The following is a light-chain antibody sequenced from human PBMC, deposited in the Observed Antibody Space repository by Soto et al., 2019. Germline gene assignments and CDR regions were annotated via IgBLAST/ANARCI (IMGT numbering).Light chain of an antibody. J-gene: IGKJ5*01. Sequence: EIGLTHSPVTLSLSPWEIATHSCRATQSVSSYLAWYQQKPGQAPRLLIYDASNRATGIPARFSGSGSGTDFTLTISRLEPEDFAVYYCQQYGSSTITFGQGTRLENK. CDR3: QQYGSSTIT. V-gene: IGKV3-20*01. CDR1: QSVSSY. CDR2: DAS.